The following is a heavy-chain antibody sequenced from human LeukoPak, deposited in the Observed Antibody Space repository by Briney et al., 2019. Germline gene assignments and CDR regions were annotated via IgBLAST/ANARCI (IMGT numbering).Heavy chain of an antibody. V-gene: IGHV4-39*01. D-gene: IGHD3-10*01. Sequence: SETLSLTCTVSGGSISSSSYYWGWIRQPPGKGLEWLGSIYYSGSTYYNPSLKSRVTISVDTSKNQFSLKLSSVTAADTAVYYCAAMGGALAWGSGSYYLGVYYYYYGMDVWGQGTTVTVSS. CDR1: GGSISSSSYY. CDR3: AAMGGALAWGSGSYYLGVYYYYYGMDV. CDR2: IYYSGST. J-gene: IGHJ6*02.